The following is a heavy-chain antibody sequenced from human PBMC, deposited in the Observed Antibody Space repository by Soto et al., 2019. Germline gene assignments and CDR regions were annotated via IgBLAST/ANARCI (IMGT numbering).Heavy chain of an antibody. V-gene: IGHV1-69*01. J-gene: IGHJ6*02. Sequence: QVQLVQSGAAVKQTGSSVKVSCKASGGTFSSYAISWVRQAPGQGLEWMGGIIPIFGKANYAQKFQGRVTNTADESTSTAYMELSSLRSEDTAVYYCARGTVPPKLELQYYYGMDFCGQGTTVPVSS. D-gene: IGHD1-7*01. CDR1: GGTFSSYA. CDR3: ARGTVPPKLELQYYYGMDF. CDR2: IIPIFGKA.